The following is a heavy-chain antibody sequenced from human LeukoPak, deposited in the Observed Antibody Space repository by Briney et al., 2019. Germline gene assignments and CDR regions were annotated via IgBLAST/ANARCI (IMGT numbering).Heavy chain of an antibody. J-gene: IGHJ4*02. CDR2: IHPSGGNS. V-gene: IGHV1-46*01. Sequence: GASVKISCKASGYTFTSHYVHWVRQAPGQGLEWMGIIHPSGGNSRNTQNFQGRVTMTRDTSTSTVYLELSSLTSEDTAVYYCARDCSSTTCQGPVLDFWGQGALVTVSS. CDR3: ARDCSSTTCQGPVLDF. CDR1: GYTFTSHY. D-gene: IGHD2/OR15-2a*01.